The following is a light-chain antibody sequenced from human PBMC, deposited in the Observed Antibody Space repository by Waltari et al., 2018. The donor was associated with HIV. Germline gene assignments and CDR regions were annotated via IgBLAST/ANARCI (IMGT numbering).Light chain of an antibody. Sequence: QSALTQPASVSGSPGQSITISCTGTSRDVGGYNFVSWYQQHPGKAPNLMIYEVSNRPSGVSKRCAGSKSGNTASLTISGLQAEDEADYSCSSYTSSSTVVFGGGTKLTVL. CDR3: SSYTSSSTVV. J-gene: IGLJ2*01. V-gene: IGLV2-14*01. CDR1: SRDVGGYNF. CDR2: EVS.